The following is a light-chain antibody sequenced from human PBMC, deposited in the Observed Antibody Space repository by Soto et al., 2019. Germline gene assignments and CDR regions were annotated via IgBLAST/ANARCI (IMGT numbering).Light chain of an antibody. CDR1: QSVSSN. CDR3: QQYNNWPPIT. V-gene: IGKV3-15*01. Sequence: EIVMTQSQATLSVSPGERATLSCRASQSVSSNLAWYQQKPGQAPRLLIYGASTRATGIPARFSGSGSGTAFTLTISSLQAEDFAVYYCQQYNNWPPITFGQGTRLEIK. J-gene: IGKJ5*01. CDR2: GAS.